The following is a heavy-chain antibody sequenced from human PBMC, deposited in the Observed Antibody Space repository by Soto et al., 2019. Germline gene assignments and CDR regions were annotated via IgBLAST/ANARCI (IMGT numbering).Heavy chain of an antibody. Sequence: RLSCAASGFTFSSYAMSWVRQAPGKGLEWVSAISGSGGSTYYADSVKGRFTISRDNSKNTLYLQMNSLRAEDTAVYYCAKVMGYDSSGYYLYGMDVCGQGTTVTVSS. D-gene: IGHD3-22*01. V-gene: IGHV3-23*01. J-gene: IGHJ6*02. CDR2: ISGSGGST. CDR1: GFTFSSYA. CDR3: AKVMGYDSSGYYLYGMDV.